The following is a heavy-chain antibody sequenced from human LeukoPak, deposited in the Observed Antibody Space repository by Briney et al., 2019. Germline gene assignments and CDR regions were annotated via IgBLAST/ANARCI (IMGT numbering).Heavy chain of an antibody. Sequence: SETLSLTCAAYGGSFNDSYWTWIRQSPGKGLEWIGEINHNGTTRYNKPLKSRVTISIDTSKNQFSLKLYAVTAADTAVYYCARAPYYHDSSGPYYFDYWGQGTLVTVSS. V-gene: IGHV4-34*01. J-gene: IGHJ4*02. CDR1: GGSFNDSY. D-gene: IGHD3-22*01. CDR3: ARAPYYHDSSGPYYFDY. CDR2: INHNGTT.